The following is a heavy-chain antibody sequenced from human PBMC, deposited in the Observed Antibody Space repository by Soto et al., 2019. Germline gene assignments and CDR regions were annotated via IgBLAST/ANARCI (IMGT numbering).Heavy chain of an antibody. Sequence: GASVKVSCKASGYTFTSYGISWVRQAPGQGLEWMGWISAYNGNTNYTQKLQGRVTMTTDTSTSAAYMELRSLRSDDTAVYYCARDAVSSGPIRDAFDIWGQGTMVTVSS. D-gene: IGHD3-22*01. J-gene: IGHJ3*02. V-gene: IGHV1-18*04. CDR3: ARDAVSSGPIRDAFDI. CDR1: GYTFTSYG. CDR2: ISAYNGNT.